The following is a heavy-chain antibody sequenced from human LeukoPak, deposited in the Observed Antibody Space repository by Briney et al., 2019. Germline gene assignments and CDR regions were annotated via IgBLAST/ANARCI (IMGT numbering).Heavy chain of an antibody. CDR3: ARDSGSYSTYYFDY. J-gene: IGHJ4*01. D-gene: IGHD1-26*01. CDR2: IIPIFGIA. V-gene: IGHV1-69*04. Sequence: ASVKVSCKASGGTFSSYAISWVRQAPGQGLEWMGRIIPIFGIANYAQKFQGRVTITADKSTSTAYMELSSLRSEDTAVYYCARDSGSYSTYYFDYWGQEPWSPSPQ. CDR1: GGTFSSYA.